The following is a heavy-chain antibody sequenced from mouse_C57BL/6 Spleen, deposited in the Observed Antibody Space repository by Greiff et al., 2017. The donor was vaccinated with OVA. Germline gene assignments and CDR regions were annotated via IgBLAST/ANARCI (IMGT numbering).Heavy chain of an antibody. CDR1: GYTFTDYY. D-gene: IGHD2-4*01. Sequence: EVQLQQSGPELVKPGASVKISCKASGYTFTDYYMNWVKQSHGKSLEWIGDINPNNGGTSYNQKFKGKATLTVDKSSSTAYMELRSLTSEDSAVYYCATYDYAPFAYWGQGTLVTVSA. CDR2: INPNNGGT. V-gene: IGHV1-26*01. J-gene: IGHJ3*01. CDR3: ATYDYAPFAY.